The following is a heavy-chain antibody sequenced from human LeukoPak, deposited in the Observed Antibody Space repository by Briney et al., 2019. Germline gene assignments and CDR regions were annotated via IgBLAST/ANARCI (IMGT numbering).Heavy chain of an antibody. V-gene: IGHV3-21*04. CDR1: GYTFSSYS. J-gene: IGHJ4*02. D-gene: IGHD3-3*01. CDR2: ISSSSSYI. CDR3: ARTQRATYYDFWSGYYTAPFDY. Sequence: PGGSLRLSCAASGYTFSSYSMNWVRQAPGKGLEWVSSISSSSSYIYYADSVKGRFTISRDNAKNSLYLQMNSLRAEDTALYYCARTQRATYYDFWSGYYTAPFDYWGQGTLVTVSS.